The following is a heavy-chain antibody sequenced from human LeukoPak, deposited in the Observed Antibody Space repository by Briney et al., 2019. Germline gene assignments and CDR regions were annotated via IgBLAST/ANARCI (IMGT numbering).Heavy chain of an antibody. D-gene: IGHD5-18*01. V-gene: IGHV3-13*01. J-gene: IGHJ4*02. CDR3: VSEARGYHYTYFDY. CDR1: GFTLGSHD. CDR2: VSSGFHA. Sequence: GGSLRLSCTASGFTLGSHDMHWVRQIPGQGLEWVAAVSSGFHAFFADSVQGRFTVSREDARNSLYLQMNSLRAGDTAVYYCVSEARGYHYTYFDYWGQGTLVTVSS.